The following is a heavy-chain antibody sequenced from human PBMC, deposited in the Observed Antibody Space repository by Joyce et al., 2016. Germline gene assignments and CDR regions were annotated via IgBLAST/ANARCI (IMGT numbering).Heavy chain of an antibody. Sequence: QMQLQESGPGLVRPSQTLYLTCTASGETITGYHFSWRRQSAGRGLACIGRISDSGTTHYNPSRKGRVTLSIDTSNNKIFLKLTSVTAADTAVYYCVRGGGDYVGWFAPWGRGILVTVSS. CDR1: GETITGYH. CDR3: VRGGGDYVGWFAP. V-gene: IGHV4-4*07. J-gene: IGHJ5*02. CDR2: ISDSGTT. D-gene: IGHD4-23*01.